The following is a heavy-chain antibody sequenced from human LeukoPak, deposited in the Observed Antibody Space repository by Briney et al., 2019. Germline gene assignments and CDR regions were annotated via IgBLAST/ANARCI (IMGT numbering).Heavy chain of an antibody. Sequence: ASVKVSCKASGYTFTSYDINWVRQATGQGLEWMGWMNPNSGNTGYAQKFQGRVTMTRNTSISTAYMELSSLRSEDTAVYYCARVLKPRRDLYYFDYWAQGTLVTVSS. CDR1: GYTFTSYD. V-gene: IGHV1-8*01. CDR2: MNPNSGNT. CDR3: ARVLKPRRDLYYFDY. D-gene: IGHD2-15*01. J-gene: IGHJ4*02.